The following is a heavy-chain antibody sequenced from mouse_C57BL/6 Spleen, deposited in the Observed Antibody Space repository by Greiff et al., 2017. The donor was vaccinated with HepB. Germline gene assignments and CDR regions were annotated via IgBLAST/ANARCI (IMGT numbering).Heavy chain of an antibody. CDR3: ASSYYYGSSSDY. CDR1: GYAFSSSW. V-gene: IGHV1-82*01. CDR2: IYPGDGDT. Sequence: VQLQQSGPELVKPGASVKISCKASGYAFSSSWMNWVKQRPGKGLEWIGRIYPGDGDTNYNGKFKGKATLTADKSSSTAYMQLSSLTSEDSAVYFCASSYYYGSSSDYWGQGTTLTVSS. J-gene: IGHJ2*01. D-gene: IGHD1-1*01.